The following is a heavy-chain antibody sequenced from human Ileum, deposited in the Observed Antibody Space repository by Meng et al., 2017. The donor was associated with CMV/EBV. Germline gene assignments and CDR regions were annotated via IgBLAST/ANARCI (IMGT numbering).Heavy chain of an antibody. V-gene: IGHV1-69*10. Sequence: KASGGTFSSYAISWVRQAPGQGLEWMGGIIPILGIHNYAQKFQGRVTITADKSTSTAYMELSSLRSEDTAVYYCASGRDGYNLFWDYWGQGTLVTVSS. D-gene: IGHD5-24*01. J-gene: IGHJ4*02. CDR1: GGTFSSYA. CDR2: IIPILGIH. CDR3: ASGRDGYNLFWDY.